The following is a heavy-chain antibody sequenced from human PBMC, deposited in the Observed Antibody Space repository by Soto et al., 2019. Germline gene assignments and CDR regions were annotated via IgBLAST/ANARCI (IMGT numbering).Heavy chain of an antibody. J-gene: IGHJ4*02. CDR3: ARDNAIWQAGIGYFDY. Sequence: QVQLVESGGGVVQPGRSLRLSCAASGFTFSSYSMHWVRQAPGKGLEWVALISYDGNKKYYADSVKGRFTISRDNSKDTRYLQMICLHPEDTAVYYCARDNAIWQAGIGYFDYWGQGTLVTVSS. CDR2: ISYDGNKK. CDR1: GFTFSSYS. V-gene: IGHV3-30-3*01. D-gene: IGHD6-13*01.